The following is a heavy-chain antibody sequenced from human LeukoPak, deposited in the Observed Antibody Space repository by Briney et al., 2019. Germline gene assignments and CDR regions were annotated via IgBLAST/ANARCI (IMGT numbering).Heavy chain of an antibody. CDR3: ARQVGNAYYAAYFDY. J-gene: IGHJ4*02. D-gene: IGHD3-10*01. CDR2: IYPGDSDT. CDR1: GYNFTNYW. V-gene: IGHV5-51*01. Sequence: PGESLKISCKGSGYNFTNYWIGWVRQMPGEGLEWMGIIYPGDSDTRYSPSFQGQVTISADKSISTAYLQWSSLKASDTAMYYCARQVGNAYYAAYFDYWGQGTLVTVSS.